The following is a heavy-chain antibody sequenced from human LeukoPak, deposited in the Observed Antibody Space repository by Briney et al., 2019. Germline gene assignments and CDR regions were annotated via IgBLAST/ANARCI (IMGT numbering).Heavy chain of an antibody. CDR1: GGSISSSSYY. CDR3: ARAGGFTILRGAANNWFDP. D-gene: IGHD3-10*01. Sequence: AETLSLTCTVSGGSISSSSYYWGWIRQPPEKGLEWIGSMYYSGSTYYNPSPKSRVILSVDTSKNQFSLKLSSVTAADTAVYYCARAGGFTILRGAANNWFDPWGQGTLVTVSS. V-gene: IGHV4-39*07. J-gene: IGHJ5*02. CDR2: MYYSGST.